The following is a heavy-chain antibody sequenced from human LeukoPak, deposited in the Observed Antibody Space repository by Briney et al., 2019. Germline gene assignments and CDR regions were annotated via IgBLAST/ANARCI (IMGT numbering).Heavy chain of an antibody. V-gene: IGHV3-7*01. D-gene: IGHD2-2*01. CDR2: TNRDGSEK. Sequence: GGSLRLSCAASGFTVSSNYMSWVRQAPGKGLEWVANTNRDGSEKYYVDSVKGRVTISRDNAMNFLYLQLNSLRVDDTAVYYCARDSASCRGCAFDIWGQGTVVSVSS. CDR3: ARDSASCRGCAFDI. J-gene: IGHJ3*02. CDR1: GFTVSSNY.